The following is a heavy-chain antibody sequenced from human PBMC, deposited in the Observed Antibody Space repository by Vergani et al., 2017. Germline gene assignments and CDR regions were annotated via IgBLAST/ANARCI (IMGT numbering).Heavy chain of an antibody. V-gene: IGHV3-21*06. CDR3: ARDCTSGGCPDNYGMDV. CDR2: IGSSGPYI. Sequence: VQLVESGGGLVKPGGSLRLSCAASGFTFSDFSMSWVRQAPGKGLEWVAFIGSSGPYIKYADSVKGRFIISRANTNNSLFLQLRSLRAEDAAVYYCARDCTSGGCPDNYGMDVWGQGATVTVSS. CDR1: GFTFSDFS. D-gene: IGHD2-8*01. J-gene: IGHJ6*02.